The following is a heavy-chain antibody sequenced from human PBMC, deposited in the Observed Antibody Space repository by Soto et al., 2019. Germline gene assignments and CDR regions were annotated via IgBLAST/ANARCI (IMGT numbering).Heavy chain of an antibody. Sequence: QVQLVESGGGVVQPGRSLRLSCAASGFTFSSYGMHWVRQAPGKGLEWVAVIWYDGSNKYYADSVKGRFTISRDNYKNTLYLQMNSLRAEDTAVYYCARDYWGRFDAFDIWGQGTMVTVSS. D-gene: IGHD2-21*01. CDR2: IWYDGSNK. V-gene: IGHV3-33*01. CDR1: GFTFSSYG. CDR3: ARDYWGRFDAFDI. J-gene: IGHJ3*02.